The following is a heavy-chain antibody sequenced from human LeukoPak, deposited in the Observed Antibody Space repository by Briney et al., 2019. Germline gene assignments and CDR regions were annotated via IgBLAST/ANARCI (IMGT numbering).Heavy chain of an antibody. J-gene: IGHJ4*02. Sequence: SQTLSLTCAISGDSVSSNSAAWNWNRQSPSRGFEWLGRTYYRSKWYNDYAVSVKSRITINPDTSKNQFSLQLNSVTPEDTAVYYCAREWELLPRNFDYWGQGTLVTVSS. V-gene: IGHV6-1*01. CDR3: AREWELLPRNFDY. CDR2: TYYRSKWYN. D-gene: IGHD1-26*01. CDR1: GDSVSSNSAA.